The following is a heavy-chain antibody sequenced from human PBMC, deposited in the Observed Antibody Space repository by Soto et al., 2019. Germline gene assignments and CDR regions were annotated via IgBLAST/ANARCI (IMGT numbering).Heavy chain of an antibody. J-gene: IGHJ4*02. CDR1: GFTFSSYS. D-gene: IGHD3-10*01. CDR3: ARDFGLLWFGESHY. V-gene: IGHV3-21*04. Sequence: SLRLSCAASGFTFSSYSMNWVRQAPGKGLEWVSSISSSSSYIYYADSVKSRFTISRDNAKNSLYLQMNSLRAEDTAVYYCARDFGLLWFGESHYWGQGTLVTVSS. CDR2: ISSSSSYI.